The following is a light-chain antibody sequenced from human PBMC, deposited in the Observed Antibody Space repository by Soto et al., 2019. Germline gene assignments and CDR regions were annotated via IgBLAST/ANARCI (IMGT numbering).Light chain of an antibody. CDR3: QQYNDNWT. J-gene: IGKJ1*01. V-gene: IGKV1-5*03. CDR2: KAS. Sequence: DIQMTQSPSTLSASVGDRVTITCRASQSISSWLAWYQQKPGQAPKLLIYKASTLQSGVPSRFSGSGSGTEFTLAISSLRPDDSANYYCQQYNDNWTFGQGTKV. CDR1: QSISSW.